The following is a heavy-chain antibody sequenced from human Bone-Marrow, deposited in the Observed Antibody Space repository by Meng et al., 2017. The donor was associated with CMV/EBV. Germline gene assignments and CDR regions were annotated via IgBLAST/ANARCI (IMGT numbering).Heavy chain of an antibody. D-gene: IGHD3-22*01. CDR3: ARGGKQTPYGIVVVITEDWFDP. Sequence: ASVKVSCKASGYTFTGYYMHWVRQAPGQGLEWMGWINPNSGGTNYVQKFQGRVTMTRDTSISTAYMELSRLRSDDTAVYYCARGGKQTPYGIVVVITEDWFDPWGQGTLVTVSS. V-gene: IGHV1-2*02. CDR2: INPNSGGT. J-gene: IGHJ5*02. CDR1: GYTFTGYY.